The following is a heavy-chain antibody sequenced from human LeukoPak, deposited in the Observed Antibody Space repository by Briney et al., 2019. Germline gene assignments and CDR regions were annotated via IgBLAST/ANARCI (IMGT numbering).Heavy chain of an antibody. CDR1: GGSISSYY. D-gene: IGHD6-6*01. CDR2: IYYGGGT. Sequence: SQTLSLTCTVSGGSISSYYWSWIRQPPGKGLEWIGYIYYGGGTNYNPSLKSRVTISVDTSKNQLSLKLSSVTAADTAAYYCARSTIAAPHAFDIWGQGTMVTVSS. J-gene: IGHJ3*02. CDR3: ARSTIAAPHAFDI. V-gene: IGHV4-59*01.